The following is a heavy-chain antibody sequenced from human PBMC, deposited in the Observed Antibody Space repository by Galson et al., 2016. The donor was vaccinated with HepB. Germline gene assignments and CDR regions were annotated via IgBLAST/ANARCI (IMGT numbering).Heavy chain of an antibody. CDR3: ARDFCSGGSCSPPLGY. J-gene: IGHJ4*02. CDR1: GYTFGNYG. D-gene: IGHD2-15*01. Sequence: SVKVSCKASGYTFGNYGISWVRQAPGQGLEWMAWISAYNGNSNTDYAQKFQGRVSMTTDPSTSTAYMELTSLKSDDTAVYYCARDFCSGGSCSPPLGYWGQGTLGTVSS. CDR2: ISAYNGNSNT. V-gene: IGHV1-18*01.